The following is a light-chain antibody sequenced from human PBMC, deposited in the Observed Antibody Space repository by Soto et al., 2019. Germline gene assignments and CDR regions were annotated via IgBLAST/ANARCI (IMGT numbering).Light chain of an antibody. CDR3: QSYDSSHQV. CDR1: RGSIASNY. CDR2: EDN. V-gene: IGLV6-57*01. Sequence: NFMLTQPHSVSESPGKTVTISCTRSRGSIASNYVQWYQQRPGSSPTTVIYEDNQRPSGVPDRFSGSIDSSSNSASLTISGLKTEDEADYYCQSYDSSHQVFGGGTKLTVL. J-gene: IGLJ3*02.